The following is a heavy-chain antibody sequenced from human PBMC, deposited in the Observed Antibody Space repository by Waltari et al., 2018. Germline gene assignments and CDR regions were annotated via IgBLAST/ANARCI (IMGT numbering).Heavy chain of an antibody. V-gene: IGHV4-61*02. CDR3: AREGREVASR. D-gene: IGHD2-15*01. Sequence: QVQLQESGPVLVKPSQTLSLTCSVSGGSINSGTRYYWNWIRQPAGKGLEWIVRIYPSGSTKSNPPLESRVRRSIDTSKNQFCMKLSAVTAADTAVYYCAREGREVASRWGQGTLVTVAS. J-gene: IGHJ4*02. CDR1: GGSINSGTRYY. CDR2: IYPSGST.